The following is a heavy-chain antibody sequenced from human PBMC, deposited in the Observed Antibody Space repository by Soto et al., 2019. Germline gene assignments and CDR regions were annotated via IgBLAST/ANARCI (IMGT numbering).Heavy chain of an antibody. Sequence: GESLKISCKGSGYSFTSYWIGWVRQMPGKGLEWMGIIYPGDSDTRYSPSFQGQVTISADKSISTAYLQWSSLKASDTAMYYCAKSRVMVRGTQSSSYSGMDAWGQGTTVTVSS. D-gene: IGHD3-10*01. V-gene: IGHV5-51*01. CDR2: IYPGDSDT. J-gene: IGHJ6*02. CDR1: GYSFTSYW. CDR3: AKSRVMVRGTQSSSYSGMDA.